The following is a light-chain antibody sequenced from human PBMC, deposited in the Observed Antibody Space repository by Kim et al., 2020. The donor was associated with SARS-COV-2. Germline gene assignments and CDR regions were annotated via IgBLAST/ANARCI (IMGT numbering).Light chain of an antibody. CDR1: SSDVAAYNY. J-gene: IGLJ1*01. CDR2: DVS. CDR3: ISYTRSMTWV. V-gene: IGLV2-14*03. Sequence: QSALTQPASVSGSPGQSITISCTGTSSDVAAYNYVSWFQQHPGKAPKVMIYDVSNRPSGVSNRFSGSKSGNTASLTISGLQAEDEADYYCISYTRSMTWVFGTGTKVTVL.